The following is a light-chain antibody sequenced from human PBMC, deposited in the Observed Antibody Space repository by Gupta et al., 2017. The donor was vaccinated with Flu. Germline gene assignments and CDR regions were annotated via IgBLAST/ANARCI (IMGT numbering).Light chain of an antibody. Sequence: QSAPTQPRSVSGSPGQSVTISCTGSSNDVGGSNRVSWYQQRPGKAPKLILYDVTERPSGVPERFSGSKSGNTASLTISGLQADDEADYYCSSHAGRVTWVFGTGTTVTVL. J-gene: IGLJ1*01. V-gene: IGLV2-11*01. CDR2: DVT. CDR1: SNDVGGSNR. CDR3: SSHAGRVTWV.